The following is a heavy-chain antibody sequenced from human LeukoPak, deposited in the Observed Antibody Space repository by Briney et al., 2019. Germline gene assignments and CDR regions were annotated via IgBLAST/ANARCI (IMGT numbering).Heavy chain of an antibody. CDR3: ARDSGDYDILTGYHYNWFDP. CDR2: IYYSGST. D-gene: IGHD3-9*01. Sequence: SETLSLTCTVSGGSISSYYWSWIRQPPGKGLEWIGYIYYSGSTNYNPSLKSRVTISVDTSKNQFSLKLSSVTAADTAVYYCARDSGDYDILTGYHYNWFDPWGQGTLVTVSS. J-gene: IGHJ5*02. V-gene: IGHV4-59*12. CDR1: GGSISSYY.